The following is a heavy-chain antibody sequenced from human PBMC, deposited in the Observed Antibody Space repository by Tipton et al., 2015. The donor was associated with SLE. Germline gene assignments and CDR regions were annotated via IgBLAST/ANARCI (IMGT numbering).Heavy chain of an antibody. J-gene: IGHJ4*02. CDR3: ARTNRLPYRVYFDS. V-gene: IGHV4-39*07. D-gene: IGHD1-14*01. CDR1: GDSITSSDFS. CDR2: IYYSGST. Sequence: GLVKPSETLSLTCSVSGDSITSSDFSWGWIRQPPGEGLESIGNIYYSGSTSYNPSLRSRVTISVDTSRNQFSLKLSSVTAADTAVYFCARTNRLPYRVYFDSWGQGTLVTVSS.